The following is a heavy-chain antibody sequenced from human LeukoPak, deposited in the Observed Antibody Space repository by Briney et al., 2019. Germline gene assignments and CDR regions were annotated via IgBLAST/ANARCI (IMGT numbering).Heavy chain of an antibody. Sequence: PGGSLRLSCAASGFTFSSYAMIWVRQAPGKGLEWVSSISSSSSYIYYADSVKGRFTISRDNAKNSLYLQMNSLRAEDAAVYYCAKSGSTSWYLDYWGQGTLVTVSS. D-gene: IGHD6-13*01. CDR1: GFTFSSYA. CDR2: ISSSSSYI. CDR3: AKSGSTSWYLDY. V-gene: IGHV3-21*04. J-gene: IGHJ4*02.